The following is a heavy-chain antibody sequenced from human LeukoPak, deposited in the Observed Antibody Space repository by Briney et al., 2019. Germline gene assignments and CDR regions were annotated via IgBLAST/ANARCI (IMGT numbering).Heavy chain of an antibody. CDR3: AREAATLDY. D-gene: IGHD2-15*01. Sequence: PGGSLRLSCAASGFTFGTYWMPWVRRAPGKGLVWVSRINSDGRSTSYADSVKGRFTISRDNAKNTLYLQMNSLRAEDTAVYYCAREAATLDYWGQGTLVTVSS. V-gene: IGHV3-74*01. J-gene: IGHJ4*02. CDR2: INSDGRST. CDR1: GFTFGTYW.